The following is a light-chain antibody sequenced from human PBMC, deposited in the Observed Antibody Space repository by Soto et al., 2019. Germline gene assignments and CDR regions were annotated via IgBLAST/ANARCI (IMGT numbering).Light chain of an antibody. V-gene: IGKV1-39*01. Sequence: DIQMTQSPSSLSASVGDRVTITCRASQSISSYLNWYQQKPGKAPKVLIYAASTLQSGVPSKFSGSGFGTDFTLTISSLQTEDFATYYCQQNYSPPPITFGQGTRLEIK. CDR3: QQNYSPPPIT. CDR1: QSISSY. J-gene: IGKJ5*01. CDR2: AAS.